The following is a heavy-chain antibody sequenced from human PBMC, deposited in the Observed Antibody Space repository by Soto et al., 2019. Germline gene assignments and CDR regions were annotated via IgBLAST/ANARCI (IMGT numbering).Heavy chain of an antibody. CDR1: GYRFTSYW. CDR3: AGKDKSGYFNWFGP. Sequence: GESLKISCRTSGYRFTSYWIAWVRQMPGKGLEWMGIIFPSDSDTRYSPSFQGQVTISADRSTSTVFLQWASLKASDTAVYFCAGKDKSGYFNWFGPWGQGTLVTSPQ. D-gene: IGHD3-22*01. CDR2: IFPSDSDT. V-gene: IGHV5-51*01. J-gene: IGHJ5*02.